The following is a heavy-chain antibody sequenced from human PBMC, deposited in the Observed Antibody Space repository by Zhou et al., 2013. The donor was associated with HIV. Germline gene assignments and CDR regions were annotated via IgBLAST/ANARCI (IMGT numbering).Heavy chain of an antibody. CDR1: GATFSSYA. CDR3: TRVSPTVTTAFRGSYHYYMDV. J-gene: IGHJ6*03. Sequence: QVQLVQSGAEVKKPGSSVKVSCKASGATFSSYAINWVRQAPGQGLEWMGGIIPLFGTPNYAQKFQGRVTITADTSTSTVYMELSSLRSDDTAVYYCTRVSPTVTTAFRGSYHYYMDVWGKGTTVTVFS. D-gene: IGHD4-17*01. CDR2: IIPLFGTP. V-gene: IGHV1-69*14.